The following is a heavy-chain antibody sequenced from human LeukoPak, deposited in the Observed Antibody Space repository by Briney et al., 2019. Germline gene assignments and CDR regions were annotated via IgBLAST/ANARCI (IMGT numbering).Heavy chain of an antibody. CDR2: ISYDGSNK. D-gene: IGHD3-10*01. Sequence: GGSLRLSCAASGFTFSSYAMHWVRQAPGKGLEWVAVISYDGSNKYYADSVKGRFTISRDNSKNTLYLQMNSLRAEDTAVYYCARDGFEGLLWLGELSLGGMDVWGKGTTVTVSS. J-gene: IGHJ6*04. V-gene: IGHV3-30*04. CDR1: GFTFSSYA. CDR3: ARDGFEGLLWLGELSLGGMDV.